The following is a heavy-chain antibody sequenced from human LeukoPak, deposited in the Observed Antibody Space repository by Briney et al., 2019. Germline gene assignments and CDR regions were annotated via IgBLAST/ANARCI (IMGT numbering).Heavy chain of an antibody. CDR3: ARRVGGDLNYFDY. V-gene: IGHV4-59*01. D-gene: IGHD4-17*01. CDR1: GGSISSYY. J-gene: IGHJ4*02. Sequence: SETLSLTCSVSGGSISSYYWSWIRQPPGKGLEWIGYIYYSGSTNYNPSLKSRVTISVDTSKNQFSLKLSSVTAADTAVYYCARRVGGDLNYFDYWGQGTLVTVSS. CDR2: IYYSGST.